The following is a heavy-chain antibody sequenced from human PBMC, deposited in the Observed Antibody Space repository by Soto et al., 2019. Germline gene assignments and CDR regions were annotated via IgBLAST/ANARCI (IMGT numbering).Heavy chain of an antibody. CDR1: GFTFGSFS. D-gene: IGHD2-15*01. J-gene: IGHJ3*02. V-gene: IGHV3-21*01. CDR2: ISTSSAYI. CDR3: ARGGSLVGAATTSAFDI. Sequence: GGSLRLSCAASGFTFGSFSMNWVRQAPGKGLEWVSFISTSSAYIYYADSVKGRFTISRDNAKNSLYLQMNSLRAEDTAVYYCARGGSLVGAATTSAFDIWGPGTMVTVSS.